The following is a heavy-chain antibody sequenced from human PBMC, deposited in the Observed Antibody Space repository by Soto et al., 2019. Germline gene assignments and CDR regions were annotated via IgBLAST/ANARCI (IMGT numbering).Heavy chain of an antibody. Sequence: SETLSLTCTVSGGSISSSSYYWGWIRQPPGKGLEWIGSIYYSGSTYYNPSLKSRVTISVDTSKNQFSLKLSSVTAADTAVYYCAHKPYSFRWAVDYWGQGTLVTVSS. CDR1: GGSISSSSYY. CDR3: AHKPYSFRWAVDY. D-gene: IGHD5-18*01. J-gene: IGHJ4*02. CDR2: IYYSGST. V-gene: IGHV4-39*01.